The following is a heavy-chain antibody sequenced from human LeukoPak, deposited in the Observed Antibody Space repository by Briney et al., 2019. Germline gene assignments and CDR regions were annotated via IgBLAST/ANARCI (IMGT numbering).Heavy chain of an antibody. D-gene: IGHD6-6*01. J-gene: IGHJ3*02. CDR1: GFTVSTNY. Sequence: PGGSLRLSCGACGFTVSTNYMSWVRQAPGKGLEWVSIIYSGGSTYSADAVKGRFTISRDNSKNTLYLQMNSLRAEDTAVYYCASYRYGSSFAFDIWGQGTMVTVSS. CDR3: ASYRYGSSFAFDI. V-gene: IGHV3-66*01. CDR2: IYSGGST.